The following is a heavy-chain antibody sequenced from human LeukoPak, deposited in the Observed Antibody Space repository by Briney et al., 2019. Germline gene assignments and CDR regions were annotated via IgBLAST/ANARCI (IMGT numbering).Heavy chain of an antibody. D-gene: IGHD2-15*01. V-gene: IGHV3-30*18. CDR3: AKSRLVAMVAAYMDV. CDR2: ISYDASNK. J-gene: IGHJ6*04. Sequence: TGRSLRLSCAASGFTFSSYAMHWVRQAPGKGLEWVTIISYDASNKYYADSVKGRFTISRDNSKNTLYLQLDSLRPEDTAVYYCAKSRLVAMVAAYMDVWGKGTTVTVSS. CDR1: GFTFSSYA.